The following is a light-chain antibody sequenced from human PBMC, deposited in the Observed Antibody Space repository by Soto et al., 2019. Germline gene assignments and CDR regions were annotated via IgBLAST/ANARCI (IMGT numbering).Light chain of an antibody. CDR1: QSVSSN. CDR3: QKRSNWPPIT. J-gene: IGKJ5*01. Sequence: EIVMPQSPATLSVSPGARAPLSGRASQSVSSNLAWYQQKPGQAPRLLIYGASTRATGIPARFSGSGSGTDFTLTINSLEPEDLAVYYCQKRSNWPPITVGQGTRLEIK. CDR2: GAS. V-gene: IGKV3-15*01.